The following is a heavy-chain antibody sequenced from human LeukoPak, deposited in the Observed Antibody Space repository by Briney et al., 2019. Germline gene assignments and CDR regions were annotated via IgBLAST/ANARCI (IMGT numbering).Heavy chain of an antibody. D-gene: IGHD3-10*01. V-gene: IGHV4-34*03. J-gene: IGHJ4*02. CDR1: GGSFSGYY. CDR3: ITMVRGVIITY. Sequence: KPSETLSLTCAVYGGSFSGYYWSWIRQPPGKGLEWIGSIYYSGSTYYNPSLKSRVTISVDTSKNQFSLKLSSVTAADTAVYYCITMVRGVIITYWGQGTLVTVSS. CDR2: IYYSGST.